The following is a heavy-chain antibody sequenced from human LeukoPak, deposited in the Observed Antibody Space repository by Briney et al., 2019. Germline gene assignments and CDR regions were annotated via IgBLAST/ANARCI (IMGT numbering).Heavy chain of an antibody. CDR3: ARVGYTSYYYYGMDV. V-gene: IGHV3-64*01. J-gene: IGHJ6*02. Sequence: GSLRLSCAASGFTFSSYAMHWVRQAPGKGLEYVSAISSNGGSTYYANSVKGRFTISRDNSKNTLYLQMGSLRAEDMAVYYCARVGYTSYYYYGMDVWGQGTTVSVYS. CDR1: GFTFSSYA. CDR2: ISSNGGST. D-gene: IGHD6-13*01.